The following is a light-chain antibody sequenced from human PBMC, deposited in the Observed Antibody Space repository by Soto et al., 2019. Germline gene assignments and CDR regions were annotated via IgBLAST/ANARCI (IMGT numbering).Light chain of an antibody. CDR2: DAS. CDR1: QDISDY. J-gene: IGKJ4*01. CDR3: QQYDNIPLT. V-gene: IGKV1-33*01. Sequence: DFQMTQSPSSLSASVGDRVTITCQASQDISDYLNWYQQKPGAAPKLLIYDASNLQAGVPSRFGGSGSGTEFTFTISSLQPEDVATYYCQQYDNIPLTFGGGTKVDIK.